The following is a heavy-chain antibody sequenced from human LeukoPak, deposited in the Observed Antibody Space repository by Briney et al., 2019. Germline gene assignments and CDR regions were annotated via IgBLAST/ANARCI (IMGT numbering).Heavy chain of an antibody. J-gene: IGHJ5*02. D-gene: IGHD6-19*01. CDR2: ISWNSGSI. Sequence: PRGSLRLSCAASGFTFDDYAMHWVRQAPGKGLEWVSGISWNSGSIGYADSVKGRFTISRDNAKNSLYLQMNSLRAEDTALYYCAKTPKPDSSGWYRAWFDPWGQGTLVTVSS. CDR3: AKTPKPDSSGWYRAWFDP. CDR1: GFTFDDYA. V-gene: IGHV3-9*01.